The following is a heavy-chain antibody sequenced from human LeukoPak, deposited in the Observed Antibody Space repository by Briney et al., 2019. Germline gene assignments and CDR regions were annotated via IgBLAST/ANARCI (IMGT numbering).Heavy chain of an antibody. CDR2: INPNSGGT. CDR3: ARDGAAAAGNLYYGMDV. J-gene: IGHJ6*02. V-gene: IGHV1-2*02. Sequence: GASVKVSCKASGYTFTGYYMHWARQAPGQGLEWMGWINPNSGGTNYAQKFQGRVTMTRDTSISTAYMELSRLRSDDTAVYYCARDGAAAAGNLYYGMDVWGQGTTVTVSS. CDR1: GYTFTGYY. D-gene: IGHD6-13*01.